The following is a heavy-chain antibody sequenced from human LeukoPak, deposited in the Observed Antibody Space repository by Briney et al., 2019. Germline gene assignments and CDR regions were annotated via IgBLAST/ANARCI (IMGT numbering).Heavy chain of an antibody. CDR2: IYSGGST. D-gene: IGHD3-22*01. CDR3: ARYFYDSSGYPYYFDY. J-gene: IGHJ4*02. V-gene: IGHV3-53*01. CDR1: GFTFGDYA. Sequence: GGSLRLSCTVSGFTFGDYAMSWVRQAPGKGLEWVSVIYSGGSTYYADSVKGRFTISRDNSKNTLYLQMNSLRAEDTAVYYCARYFYDSSGYPYYFDYWGQGTLVTVSS.